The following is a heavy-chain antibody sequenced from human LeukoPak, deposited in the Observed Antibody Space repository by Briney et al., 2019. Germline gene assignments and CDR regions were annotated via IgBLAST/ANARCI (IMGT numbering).Heavy chain of an antibody. J-gene: IGHJ4*02. CDR3: ARTQIAAAGTLPPDY. V-gene: IGHV1-46*01. CDR1: GYTFTSYY. Sequence: ASVKVSCKASGYTFTSYYMHWVRQAPGQGLEWMGIINPSGGSTSYAQKFQGRVTMTRDMSTSTVYMELSSLRSEDTAVYYCARTQIAAAGTLPPDYWGQGTLVTVSS. D-gene: IGHD6-13*01. CDR2: INPSGGST.